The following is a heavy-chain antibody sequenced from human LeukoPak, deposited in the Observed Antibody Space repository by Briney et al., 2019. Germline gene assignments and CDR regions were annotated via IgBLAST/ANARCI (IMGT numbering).Heavy chain of an antibody. CDR3: AKRPRGDFWSPTTYYFDY. D-gene: IGHD3-3*01. V-gene: IGHV3-23*01. CDR1: GFTFSSYA. Sequence: GGSLRLSCAASGFTFSSYAMSWVRQAPGKGLEWVSAISGSGGSTYYADSVKGRFTISRDNSKNTLYLQMNSLRAEDTAVYYCAKRPRGDFWSPTTYYFDYWGQGTLVTVSS. CDR2: ISGSGGST. J-gene: IGHJ4*02.